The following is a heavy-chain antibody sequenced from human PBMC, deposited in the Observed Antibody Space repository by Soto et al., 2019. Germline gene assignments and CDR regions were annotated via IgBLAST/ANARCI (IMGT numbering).Heavy chain of an antibody. CDR2: INPNSGGT. Sequence: GASVKVSCKASGYTFTGYYMHWVRQAPGQGLEWMGWINPNSGGTNYAQKFQGRVTMTRDTSISTAYMELSRLRSDDTAVYYCARALIGVAGTSDYWGQGTLVTVSS. D-gene: IGHD6-19*01. J-gene: IGHJ4*02. CDR1: GYTFTGYY. CDR3: ARALIGVAGTSDY. V-gene: IGHV1-2*02.